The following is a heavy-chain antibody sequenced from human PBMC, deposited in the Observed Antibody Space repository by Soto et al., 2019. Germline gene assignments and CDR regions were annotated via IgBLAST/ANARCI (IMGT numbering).Heavy chain of an antibody. CDR3: AKMGKAMVRGVSENWFDP. CDR2: ISGSGGST. Sequence: GGSLRLSCAASGFTFSSYAMSWVRQAPGKGLEWVSAISGSGGSTYYADSVKGRFTISRDNSKNTLYLQMNSLRAEDTAVYYCAKMGKAMVRGVSENWFDPWGQGTLVTVSS. V-gene: IGHV3-23*01. J-gene: IGHJ5*02. CDR1: GFTFSSYA. D-gene: IGHD3-10*01.